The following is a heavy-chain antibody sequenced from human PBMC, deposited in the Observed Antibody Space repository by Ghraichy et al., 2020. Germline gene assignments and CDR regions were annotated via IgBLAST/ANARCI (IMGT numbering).Heavy chain of an antibody. CDR1: GFTLSTYS. Sequence: LSLTCSASGFTLSTYSVNWVRQAPGKGLEWLSYITSSGRFTSYADSVKGRFTISRDNAKNSLDLQMNSLRDDDTAVYYCARGSTVVRFYYYGAMDVWGQGTTVTV. V-gene: IGHV3-48*02. CDR3: ARGSTVVRFYYYGAMDV. D-gene: IGHD4-23*01. CDR2: ITSSGRFT. J-gene: IGHJ6*02.